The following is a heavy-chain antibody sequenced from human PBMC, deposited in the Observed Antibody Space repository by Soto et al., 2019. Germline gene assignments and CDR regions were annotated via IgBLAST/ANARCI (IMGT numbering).Heavy chain of an antibody. V-gene: IGHV3-23*01. J-gene: IGHJ6*02. CDR1: GFTFSSYA. D-gene: IGHD5-18*01. Sequence: GGSLRLSCAASGFTFSSYAMSWVRQAPGKGLEWVSAISGSGGSTYYADSVKGRFTISRDNSKNTLYLQMNSLRAEDTAVYYCAKEEQLWLYYYYYGMDVWGQGTTVTVSS. CDR2: ISGSGGST. CDR3: AKEEQLWLYYYYYGMDV.